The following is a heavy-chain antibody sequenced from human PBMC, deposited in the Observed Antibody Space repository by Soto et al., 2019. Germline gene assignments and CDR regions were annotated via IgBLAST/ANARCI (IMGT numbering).Heavy chain of an antibody. CDR2: MNPNSGNT. V-gene: IGHV1-8*01. CDR3: ARRTTAWSAADY. CDR1: GYTFTTYD. D-gene: IGHD2-21*02. Sequence: QVQLVQSGAEVKKPGASVKVSCKASGYTFTTYDISWVRQATGQGLEWMGWMNPNSGNTGYAQKFQGRVTMPRNTSISTAYMELSSLRSDDTAVYYCARRTTAWSAADYWGQGTLVTVSS. J-gene: IGHJ4*02.